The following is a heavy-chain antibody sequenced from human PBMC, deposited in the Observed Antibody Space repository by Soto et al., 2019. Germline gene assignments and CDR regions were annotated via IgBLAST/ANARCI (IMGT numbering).Heavy chain of an antibody. J-gene: IGHJ6*02. CDR2: IYYSGST. Sequence: ETLSLTCTVSGGSISSYYWSWIRQPPGRGLEWIGYIYYSGSTNYNPSLKSRVTISVDTSKNQFSLKLSSVTAADTAVYYCARFYHRNSAYYGMDVCGQETTVTVSS. D-gene: IGHD1-7*01. CDR1: GGSISSYY. V-gene: IGHV4-59*01. CDR3: ARFYHRNSAYYGMDV.